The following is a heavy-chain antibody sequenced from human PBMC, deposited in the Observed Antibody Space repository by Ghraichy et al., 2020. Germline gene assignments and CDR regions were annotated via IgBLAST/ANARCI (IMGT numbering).Heavy chain of an antibody. D-gene: IGHD3-3*01. J-gene: IGHJ4*02. V-gene: IGHV3-49*04. CDR2: IRSKAYGGTT. CDR1: GFTFGDYA. CDR3: TSDYDFWSGPHFDY. Sequence: GSLRLSCTASGFTFGDYAMSWVRQAPGKGLEWVGFIRSKAYGGTTEYAASVKGRFTISRDDSKSIAYLQMNSLKTEDTAVYYCTSDYDFWSGPHFDYWGQGTLVTVSS.